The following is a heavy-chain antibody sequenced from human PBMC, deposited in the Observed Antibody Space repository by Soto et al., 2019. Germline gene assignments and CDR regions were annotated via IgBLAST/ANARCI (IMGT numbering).Heavy chain of an antibody. CDR1: GYSFTSYW. CDR2: IDPSDSYT. D-gene: IGHD6-13*01. Sequence: GESLKISCKGSGYSFTSYWISWVRQMPGKGLGWMGRIDPSDSYTNYCPSFQGHVTISADKSISTAYLQWSSLKASDTAMYYCARPFTCSAAGYWFDPWGQGPLVTV. V-gene: IGHV5-10-1*01. J-gene: IGHJ5*02. CDR3: ARPFTCSAAGYWFDP.